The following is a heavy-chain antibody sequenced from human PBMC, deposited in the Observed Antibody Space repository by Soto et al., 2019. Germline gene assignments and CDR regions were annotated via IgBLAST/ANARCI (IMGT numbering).Heavy chain of an antibody. Sequence: QVQLQESGPELVKASETLSLTCSVSGASISRDNWNWIRQPPGKGLEWIGDYSGSTNYNPSLKSRLTISVDTSKNQFSLTLKSVTAADTAVYFCATYFTGAGGRGYWGQGTLVTVSS. CDR2: DYSGST. CDR3: ATYFTGAGGRGY. J-gene: IGHJ4*02. D-gene: IGHD2-8*02. CDR1: GASISRDN. V-gene: IGHV4-59*08.